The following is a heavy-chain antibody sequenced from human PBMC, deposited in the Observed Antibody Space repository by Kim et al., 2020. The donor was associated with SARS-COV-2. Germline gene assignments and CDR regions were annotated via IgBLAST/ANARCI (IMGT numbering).Heavy chain of an antibody. CDR2: IYTSGST. CDR1: GGSISSGSYY. D-gene: IGHD3-22*01. CDR3: ARGGGGERSSGSTFDI. Sequence: SETLSLTCTVSGGSISSGSYYWSWIRQPAGKGLEWIGRIYTSGSTNYNPSLKSRVTISVDTSKNQFSLKLSSVTAAATAVYYCARGGGGERSSGSTFDIWGQGTMVTVSS. V-gene: IGHV4-61*02. J-gene: IGHJ3*02.